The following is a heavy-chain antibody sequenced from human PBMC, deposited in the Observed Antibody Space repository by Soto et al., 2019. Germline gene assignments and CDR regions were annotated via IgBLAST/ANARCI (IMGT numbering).Heavy chain of an antibody. Sequence: SETLSLTCTVSGDSISDYFYWSWIRQPAGKGLEWIGRIYTDGTTKYNPSLKSRVTLSLDKSKNQFSLRLSSVTAADTAVYYFAREVRGGFTGIFDQWGRGSRVTVS. CDR1: GDSISDYFY. CDR3: AREVRGGFTGIFDQ. D-gene: IGHD2-15*01. V-gene: IGHV4-4*07. CDR2: IYTDGTT. J-gene: IGHJ4*02.